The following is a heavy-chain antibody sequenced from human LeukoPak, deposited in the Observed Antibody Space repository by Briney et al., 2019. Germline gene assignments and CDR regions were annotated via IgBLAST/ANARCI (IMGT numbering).Heavy chain of an antibody. CDR1: GYTLTSYG. CDR3: ARASGSSSWYSPFDY. Sequence: ASVKVSCKASGYTLTSYGISWVRQAPGQGLEWMGWISAYNGNTNYAQKLQGRVTMTTDTSTSTAYMELRSLRSDDTAVYYCARASGSSSWYSPFDYWGQGTLVTVSS. CDR2: ISAYNGNT. J-gene: IGHJ4*02. V-gene: IGHV1-18*01. D-gene: IGHD6-13*01.